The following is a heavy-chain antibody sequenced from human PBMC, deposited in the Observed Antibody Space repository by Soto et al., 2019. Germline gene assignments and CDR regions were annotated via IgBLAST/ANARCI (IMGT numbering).Heavy chain of an antibody. Sequence: SETLSLTCTVSGGSISGYYWSWIRQPPGKGLEWIGYIYYSGSTNYNPSLKSRVTISVDTSKNQFSLKLSSVTAADTAVYYCARGYYDFWSGYPYFDYWGQGTLVAVS. J-gene: IGHJ4*02. D-gene: IGHD3-3*01. V-gene: IGHV4-59*01. CDR2: IYYSGST. CDR1: GGSISGYY. CDR3: ARGYYDFWSGYPYFDY.